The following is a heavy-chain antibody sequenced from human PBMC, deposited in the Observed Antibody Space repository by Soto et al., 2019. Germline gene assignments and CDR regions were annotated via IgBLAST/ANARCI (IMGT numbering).Heavy chain of an antibody. Sequence: ASVKVSCKASGYTFTSHDINWVRQATGQGLEWMGWMNPNSGNTGYAQKFQGRVTMTRNTSISTAYMELSSLRSEDTAVYYCARVGPYYYYYYMDVSGKGTTVTVS. J-gene: IGHJ6*03. CDR1: GYTFTSHD. CDR2: MNPNSGNT. V-gene: IGHV1-8*01. CDR3: ARVGPYYYYYYMDV.